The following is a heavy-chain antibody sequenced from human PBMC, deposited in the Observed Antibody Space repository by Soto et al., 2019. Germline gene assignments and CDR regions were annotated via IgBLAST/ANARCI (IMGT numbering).Heavy chain of an antibody. CDR3: ARVWFGESSWFDP. CDR1: GGSITIGGYC. V-gene: IGHV4-30-2*01. J-gene: IGHJ5*02. Sequence: QLQLQESGSGLVKPSQTLSLTCTVSGGSITIGGYCWSWIRQLPGQGLEWIGYICHSGNTYYNPSLKSRVTTSLDRSKNQFSLNLSSVTAADTAVYYCARVWFGESSWFDPWGQGTLVTVSS. D-gene: IGHD3-10*01. CDR2: ICHSGNT.